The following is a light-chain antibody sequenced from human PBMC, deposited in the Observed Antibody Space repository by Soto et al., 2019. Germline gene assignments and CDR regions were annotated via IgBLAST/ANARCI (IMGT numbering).Light chain of an antibody. CDR1: QSVRGN. CDR3: QQYNNWPFIT. CDR2: GAY. V-gene: IGKV3-15*01. J-gene: IGKJ5*01. Sequence: EIVMTQSPATLSVSPGESATLSCRASQSVRGNLAWYQQRPGQSPRLIVYGAYSRATGIPARFSGSGSGTEFTLSISSLQSEDFAVYYCQQYNNWPFITCGQGTRLEIK.